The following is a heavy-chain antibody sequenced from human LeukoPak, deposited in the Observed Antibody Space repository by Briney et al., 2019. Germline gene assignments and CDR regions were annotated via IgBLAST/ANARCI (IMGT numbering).Heavy chain of an antibody. D-gene: IGHD3-22*01. CDR3: ASSRVSSGTHVY. V-gene: IGHV1-69*05. CDR1: GGTFSSYA. CDR2: IIPIFGTA. Sequence: RASVKVSCKASGGTFSSYAINWVRQAPGQGLEWMGGIIPIFGTANYAQKFQGRVTITRDTSASTAYMELSSLRSEDTAVYYCASSRVSSGTHVYWGQGTLVTVSS. J-gene: IGHJ4*02.